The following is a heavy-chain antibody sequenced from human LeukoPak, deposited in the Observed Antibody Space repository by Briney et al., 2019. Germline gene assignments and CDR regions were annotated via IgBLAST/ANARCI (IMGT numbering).Heavy chain of an antibody. J-gene: IGHJ6*03. Sequence: PSETLSLTCAVYGGSFSGYYWSWIRQPPGKGLEWIREINHSGSTNYNPSLKSRVTISVDTSKNQFSLKLSSVTAADAAVYYCARLGPGVAARRGYYYYYMDVWGKGTTVTVSS. CDR1: GGSFSGYY. CDR2: INHSGST. CDR3: ARLGPGVAARRGYYYYYMDV. D-gene: IGHD6-6*01. V-gene: IGHV4-34*01.